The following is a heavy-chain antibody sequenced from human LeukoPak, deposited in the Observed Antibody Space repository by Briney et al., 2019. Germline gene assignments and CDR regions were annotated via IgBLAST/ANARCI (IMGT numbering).Heavy chain of an antibody. J-gene: IGHJ5*02. CDR3: AKDLYNWNYEVDWFDP. CDR2: IYSGGST. CDR1: GFTFSSNY. V-gene: IGHV3-53*01. Sequence: GGSLRLSCAASGFTFSSNYMSWVRQAPGKGLEWVSVIYSGGSTYYADSVKGRFTISRDNSKNTLYLQMNSLRAEDTAVYYCAKDLYNWNYEVDWFDPWGQGTLVTVSS. D-gene: IGHD1-7*01.